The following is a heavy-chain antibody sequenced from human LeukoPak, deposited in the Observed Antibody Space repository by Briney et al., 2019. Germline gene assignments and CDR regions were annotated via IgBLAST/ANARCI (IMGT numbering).Heavy chain of an antibody. V-gene: IGHV4-34*01. CDR3: ARGRSNFRY. CDR2: INHSGST. J-gene: IGHJ4*02. Sequence: SETLSLTCAVYGGSFSGYHWSWIRQPPGKGLEWIGEINHSGSTNYNPSLKSRVTISVDTSKNQFSLKLSSVTAADTAAYYCARGRSNFRYWGQGTLVTVSS. D-gene: IGHD4-11*01. CDR1: GGSFSGYH.